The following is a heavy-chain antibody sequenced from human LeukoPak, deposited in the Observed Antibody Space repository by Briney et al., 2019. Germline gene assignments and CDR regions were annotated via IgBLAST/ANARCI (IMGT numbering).Heavy chain of an antibody. CDR1: GGSISSYY. J-gene: IGHJ6*03. CDR2: IYYSGYT. D-gene: IGHD6-13*01. V-gene: IGHV4-59*01. CDR3: ARDGEIAAAGILDGYYYYYMDV. Sequence: SETLSLTCTVSGGSISSYYWSWIRQPPGKGLEWIGYIYYSGYTNYNPSLKSRITISVDTSKNQFSLKLSSVTAADTAVYYCARDGEIAAAGILDGYYYYYMDVWGKGTTVTVSS.